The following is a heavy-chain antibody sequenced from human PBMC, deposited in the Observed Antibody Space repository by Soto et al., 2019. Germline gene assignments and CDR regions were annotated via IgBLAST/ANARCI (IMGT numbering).Heavy chain of an antibody. J-gene: IGHJ4*02. V-gene: IGHV3-53*04. CDR1: GFTVSSNY. CDR3: TKDRVPDGIYSFDY. Sequence: GGSLRLSCAASGFTVSSNYMSWVRQAPGKGLEWVSVIYSGGSTYYADSVKGRFTISRHNSKNTLYLQMNSLRAEDTAVYYCTKDRVPDGIYSFDYWGQGALVTVSS. D-gene: IGHD2-15*01. CDR2: IYSGGST.